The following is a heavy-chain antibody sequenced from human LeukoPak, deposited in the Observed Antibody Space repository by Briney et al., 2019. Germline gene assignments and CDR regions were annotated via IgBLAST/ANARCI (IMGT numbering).Heavy chain of an antibody. Sequence: SVKVSCKASGGTFISYAISRVRQAPGQGLEWMGGIIPIFGTANYAQKFQGRVTITTDESTSTAYMELSSLRSEDTAVYYCASAGDYYDSSGYYRGIFDYWGQGTLVTVSS. D-gene: IGHD3-22*01. J-gene: IGHJ4*02. CDR1: GGTFISYA. CDR2: IIPIFGTA. CDR3: ASAGDYYDSSGYYRGIFDY. V-gene: IGHV1-69*05.